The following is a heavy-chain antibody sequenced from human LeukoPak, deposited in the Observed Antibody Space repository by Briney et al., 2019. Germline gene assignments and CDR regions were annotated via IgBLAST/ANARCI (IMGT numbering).Heavy chain of an antibody. V-gene: IGHV1-2*02. CDR3: ARDRSEGFDY. CDR2: INANSGDT. J-gene: IGHJ4*02. D-gene: IGHD2-15*01. CDR1: GYTFTGCY. Sequence: ASVKVSCKASGYTFTGCYMHWVRQAPGQGLEWMGWINANSGDTNYAQKFQGRVTMTRDTSISTAYMELNRLTSDDTAVYYCARDRSEGFDYWGQGTLVTVSS.